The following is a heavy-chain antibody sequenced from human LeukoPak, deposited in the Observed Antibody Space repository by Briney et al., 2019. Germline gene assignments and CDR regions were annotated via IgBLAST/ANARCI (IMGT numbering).Heavy chain of an antibody. CDR1: GFTFSSYW. CDR2: IKQDGSEK. Sequence: GGSLRLSCAASGFTFSSYWMSWVRQAPGKGLEWVANIKQDGSEKYYVDSVKGRFTISRDNAKNSLYLQMNSLRAEDTAVYYCAREVSGKISGGATAYYYYYGMDVWGQGTTVTVSS. V-gene: IGHV3-7*01. CDR3: AREVSGKISGGATAYYYYYGMDV. D-gene: IGHD1-26*01. J-gene: IGHJ6*02.